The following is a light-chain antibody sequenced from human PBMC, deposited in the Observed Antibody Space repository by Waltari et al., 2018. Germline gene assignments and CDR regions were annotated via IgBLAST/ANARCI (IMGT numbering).Light chain of an antibody. CDR3: LQRSNWPLT. CDR2: GTS. Sequence: EIVMTQSPATLSLSPGERATLSCRASQSVSSSLAWYQQKPGHAPRLLIYGTSNRATGIPDRFSGSGSGTDFTLTISSLEPEDVGIYYCLQRSNWPLTFGGGTKVEIK. V-gene: IGKV3-15*01. CDR1: QSVSSS. J-gene: IGKJ4*01.